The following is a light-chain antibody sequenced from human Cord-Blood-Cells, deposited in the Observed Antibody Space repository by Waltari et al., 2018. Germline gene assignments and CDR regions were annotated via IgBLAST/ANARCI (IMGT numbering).Light chain of an antibody. CDR1: SSDVGGYNY. Sequence: QSALTQPPSASGSPGQSVTISCTGTSSDVGGYNYVSWYQQHPGKAPKRMIYEVSKRPAGVPDRFSGSKSGNTASLTVSGLQAEDEADYYCSSYAGSNWVFGGGTKLTVL. CDR2: EVS. J-gene: IGLJ3*02. CDR3: SSYAGSNWV. V-gene: IGLV2-8*01.